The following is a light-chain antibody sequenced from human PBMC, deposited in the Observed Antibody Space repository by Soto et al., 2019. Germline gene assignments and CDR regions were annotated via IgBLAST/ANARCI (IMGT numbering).Light chain of an antibody. V-gene: IGKV3-15*01. CDR1: QSVSSN. J-gene: IGKJ1*01. Sequence: EIVMTQSPATLSVSPGARATLSGRASQSVSSNLAWYQQKPGQAPRLLIYGASTRATGIPARFSGSGSGTEFTLTISSLQSEDFAVYYCQQYNNWPLFGQGTKVDI. CDR3: QQYNNWPL. CDR2: GAS.